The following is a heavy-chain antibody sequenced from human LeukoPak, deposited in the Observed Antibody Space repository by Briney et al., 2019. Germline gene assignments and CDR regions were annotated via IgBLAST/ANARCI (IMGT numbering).Heavy chain of an antibody. Sequence: ASVKVSCKASRYTITTHGIAWVRQAPGQGLEWMGWISAHNGNTNYAQSLQGRVTMTTDTSTNTAYMELRSLRSDDTAVYYCARDGYFDLWGRGTLVTVSS. V-gene: IGHV1-18*01. CDR1: RYTITTHG. CDR2: ISAHNGNT. CDR3: ARDGYFDL. J-gene: IGHJ2*01.